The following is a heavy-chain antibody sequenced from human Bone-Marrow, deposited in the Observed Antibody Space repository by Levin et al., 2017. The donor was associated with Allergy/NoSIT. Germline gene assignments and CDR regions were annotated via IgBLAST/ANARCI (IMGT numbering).Heavy chain of an antibody. J-gene: IGHJ3*01. Sequence: SFKVSCKAFGGTLSRNALRWVRQAPGQGLEWMVFLLPLFLPPPSSPPFPCRVTSTADESTSTAYMELRGLRSQDTAVYYCARDGSRKGSWPYDAFEFWGQGTMVTVSS. V-gene: IGHV1-69*01. D-gene: IGHD6-13*01. CDR2: LLPLFLPP. CDR3: ARDGSRKGSWPYDAFEF. CDR1: GGTLSRNA.